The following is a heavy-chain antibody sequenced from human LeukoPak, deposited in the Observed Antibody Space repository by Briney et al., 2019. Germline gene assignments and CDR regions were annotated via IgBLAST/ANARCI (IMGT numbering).Heavy chain of an antibody. Sequence: ASMKVSCKASGGTFSSYAISWVRQAPGQGLEWMGGIIPIFGTANYAQKFQGRVTITADESTSTAYMELSSLRSEDTAVYYCARGNSGYDLWWFDPWGQGTLVTVSS. J-gene: IGHJ5*02. V-gene: IGHV1-69*13. CDR3: ARGNSGYDLWWFDP. D-gene: IGHD5-12*01. CDR1: GGTFSSYA. CDR2: IIPIFGTA.